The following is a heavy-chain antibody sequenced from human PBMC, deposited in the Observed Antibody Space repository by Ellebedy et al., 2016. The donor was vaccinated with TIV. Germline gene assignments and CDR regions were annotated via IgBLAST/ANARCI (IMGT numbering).Heavy chain of an antibody. D-gene: IGHD3-10*01. Sequence: GESLKISCAASGFTFSSFWISWVRQAPGKGLEWVATIKEDGSDKYYLGSVKGRFTISRDNTKNSLYLQMNSLRVEDTAVYSCARGYSSGSYFAWGQGTLVTVSS. V-gene: IGHV3-7*01. CDR1: GFTFSSFW. CDR2: IKEDGSDK. J-gene: IGHJ4*02. CDR3: ARGYSSGSYFA.